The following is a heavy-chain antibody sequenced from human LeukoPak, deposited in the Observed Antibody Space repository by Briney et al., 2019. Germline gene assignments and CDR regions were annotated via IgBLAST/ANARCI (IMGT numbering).Heavy chain of an antibody. Sequence: VASVKVSCKASGYTFTSYGISWVRQAPGQGLEWMGWISAYNGNTNYAQKLQGRVTMTTDTSTSTAYMELRSLRSDDTAVYYCARLAGIAAAGTWAYYYYYMDVWGKGTTVTVSS. CDR3: ARLAGIAAAGTWAYYYYYMDV. V-gene: IGHV1-18*01. CDR1: GYTFTSYG. D-gene: IGHD6-13*01. CDR2: ISAYNGNT. J-gene: IGHJ6*03.